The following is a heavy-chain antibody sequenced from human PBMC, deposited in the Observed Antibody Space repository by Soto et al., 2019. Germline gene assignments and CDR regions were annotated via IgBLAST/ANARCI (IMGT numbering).Heavy chain of an antibody. CDR2: ISGSGFKK. CDR3: AKGARYYYDSSGSWYVDY. CDR1: GFIFENFG. D-gene: IGHD3-22*01. Sequence: HPGGSLRLSCAASGFIFENFGMSWVRQAPGKGLEWISSISGSGFKKYYADSVKGRFTISRDNSKNTLYLQMNSLRAEDTAVYYCAKGARYYYDSSGSWYVDYWGQGTLVTVSS. J-gene: IGHJ4*02. V-gene: IGHV3-23*01.